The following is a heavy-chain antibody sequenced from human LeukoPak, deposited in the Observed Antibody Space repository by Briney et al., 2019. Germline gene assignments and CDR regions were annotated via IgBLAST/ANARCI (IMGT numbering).Heavy chain of an antibody. D-gene: IGHD4-17*01. CDR1: GYTFTSYD. J-gene: IGHJ6*03. CDR2: MNPNSGNT. Sequence: GASVKVSCKASGYTFTSYDINWVRQATGQGLEWMGWMNPNSGNTGYAQKFQGRVTMTRNTSISTAYMELSSLRSEDTAVYYCARDQLGGDPHGYYYYYMDVWGKGTTVTVSS. V-gene: IGHV1-8*01. CDR3: ARDQLGGDPHGYYYYYMDV.